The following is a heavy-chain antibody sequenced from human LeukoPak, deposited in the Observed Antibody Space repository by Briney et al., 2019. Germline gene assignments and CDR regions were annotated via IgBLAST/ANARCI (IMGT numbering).Heavy chain of an antibody. Sequence: GSLRLSCAASGFTFNYAWMSWVRQAPGKGLEWVGYIYYTGSPNYNPSLKGRVTISVDTSKNQFSLKLSSVTAADTAVYYCARLRDYGSGTFYNDYWGQGTLVTVSS. J-gene: IGHJ4*02. CDR2: IYYTGSP. V-gene: IGHV4-59*08. CDR3: ARLRDYGSGTFYNDY. CDR1: GFTFNYAW. D-gene: IGHD3-10*01.